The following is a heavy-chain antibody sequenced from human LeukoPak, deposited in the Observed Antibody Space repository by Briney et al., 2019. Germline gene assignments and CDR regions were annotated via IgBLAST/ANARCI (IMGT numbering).Heavy chain of an antibody. D-gene: IGHD2-2*01. Sequence: GXXVKVSCKASGYTFTNYGISWVRQAPGQGLEWMGWXSVYNGNTNYAQRLQGRVTMTTDTSTSTAYMELRSLRSDDTAVYYCARPRRCSSTTCTDAFDIWGQGTMVTVSS. CDR1: GYTFTNYG. CDR3: ARPRRCSSTTCTDAFDI. CDR2: XSVYNGNT. V-gene: IGHV1-18*01. J-gene: IGHJ3*02.